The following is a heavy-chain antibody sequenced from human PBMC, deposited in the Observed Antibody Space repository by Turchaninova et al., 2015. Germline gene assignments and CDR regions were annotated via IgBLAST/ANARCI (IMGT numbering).Heavy chain of an antibody. D-gene: IGHD3-10*01. CDR1: GFIFGDYA. CDR2: IRSKTSGGTP. CDR3: TRQGYHYGSGSYYDVS. V-gene: IGHV3-49*04. Sequence: LVESGGGLVQPGRSLRLPCTASGFIFGDYAISWVRQAPGKGLEWVAFIRSKTSGGTPKHAASVKGRFTISRDDSKSIAYLQMNSLKTEDTAVYYCTRQGYHYGSGSYYDVSWGQGTLVTVSS. J-gene: IGHJ5*02.